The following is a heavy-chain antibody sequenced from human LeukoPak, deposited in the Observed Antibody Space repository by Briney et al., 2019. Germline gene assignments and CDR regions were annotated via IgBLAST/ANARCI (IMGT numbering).Heavy chain of an antibody. V-gene: IGHV3-48*04. J-gene: IGHJ4*02. D-gene: IGHD6-13*01. CDR1: GFTFTIYS. Sequence: GGSLRLSCAASGFTFTIYSMNWVRQAPGKGLEWVSYISDRSSTIYYADSVKGRFTISRDNAKNTLYLQMNSLRAEDTAVYYCAGFSGYNSNWGQGTLVTVSS. CDR2: ISDRSSTI. CDR3: AGFSGYNSN.